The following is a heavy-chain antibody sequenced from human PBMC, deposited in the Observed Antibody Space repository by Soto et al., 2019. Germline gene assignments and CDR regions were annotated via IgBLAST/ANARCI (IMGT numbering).Heavy chain of an antibody. V-gene: IGHV1-18*01. D-gene: IGHD3-22*01. Sequence: QVQLVQSGAELRKPGASVKVACEAFGYSFSYYGISWVRQAPGQGLEWMGWINPSNGNRNYAQKFEDRVTMTIVTSNRIAYMERRSLKFDEPAIYYCARDRLRGYDNSGFYAWGQGTMVTVSS. CDR2: INPSNGNR. J-gene: IGHJ5*02. CDR1: GYSFSYYG. CDR3: ARDRLRGYDNSGFYA.